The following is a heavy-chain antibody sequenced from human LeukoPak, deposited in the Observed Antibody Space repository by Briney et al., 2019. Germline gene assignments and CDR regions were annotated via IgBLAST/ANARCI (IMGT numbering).Heavy chain of an antibody. CDR3: AKARGYYGSGDFYKDYYYYYMDV. CDR2: VQSSGGT. V-gene: IGHV4-61*02. CDR1: GGSIGGGSVY. J-gene: IGHJ6*03. D-gene: IGHD3-10*01. Sequence: PSETLSLTCTVSGGSIGGGSVYWSWIRQAAGKGLEWIGRVQSSGGTNYNPSLKSRVTISIDTSKNQVSLRLRSVTAADTALYYCAKARGYYGSGDFYKDYYYYYMDVWGKGTTVTVSS.